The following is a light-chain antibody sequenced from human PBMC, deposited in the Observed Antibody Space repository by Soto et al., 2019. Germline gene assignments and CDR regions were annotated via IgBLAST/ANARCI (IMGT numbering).Light chain of an antibody. CDR2: GAS. CDR3: QQYNNWPPYT. J-gene: IGKJ2*01. V-gene: IGKV3-15*01. Sequence: EIVMTQSPATLSVSPGERATLSCRASQSVSNNLAWYQQKPGQPPRLLIYGASTRATGIPARFSGSGSGTEFTLTISSLQSEDFAVYYCQQYNNWPPYTFGQGNKLEIK. CDR1: QSVSNN.